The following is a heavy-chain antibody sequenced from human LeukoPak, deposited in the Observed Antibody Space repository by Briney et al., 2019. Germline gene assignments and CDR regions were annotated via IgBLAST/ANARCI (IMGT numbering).Heavy chain of an antibody. J-gene: IGHJ5*02. Sequence: PGGSLRLSCAASGFIFSRYWMSWIRQAPGKGLEWVANINQDESENYYVDSVKGRFTISRDNVKNSLYLQMNSLRAEDTAVYYCARASAGIAVVGRFDPWGQGTLVTVS. CDR2: INQDESEN. D-gene: IGHD6-19*01. CDR3: ARASAGIAVVGRFDP. V-gene: IGHV3-7*01. CDR1: GFIFSRYW.